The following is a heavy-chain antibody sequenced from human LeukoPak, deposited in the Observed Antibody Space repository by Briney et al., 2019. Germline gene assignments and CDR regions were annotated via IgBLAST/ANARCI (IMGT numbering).Heavy chain of an antibody. CDR3: ATCSGYDFVY. J-gene: IGHJ4*02. V-gene: IGHV4-4*09. CDR2: IYTSGNI. CDR1: GGSISSYY. D-gene: IGHD5-12*01. Sequence: SETLSLTCTVSGGSISSYYWSWIRQPPGKGLEWIGYIYTSGNINYNPSLKSRVTVSLDTSKNQFSLKLTSVTAADTAVYYCATCSGYDFVYWGQGILVTVSS.